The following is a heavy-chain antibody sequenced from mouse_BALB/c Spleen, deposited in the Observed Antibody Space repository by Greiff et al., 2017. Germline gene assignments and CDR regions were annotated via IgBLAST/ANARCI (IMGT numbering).Heavy chain of an antibody. Sequence: EVQRVESGGGLVKPGGSLKLSCAASGFAFSSYDMSWVRQTPEKRLEWVAYISSGGGSTYYPDTVKGRFTISRDNAKNTLYLQMSSLKSEDTAMYYCARSGSFYAMDYWGQGTSVTVSS. CDR2: ISSGGGST. D-gene: IGHD1-3*01. V-gene: IGHV5-12-1*01. CDR3: ARSGSFYAMDY. J-gene: IGHJ4*01. CDR1: GFAFSSYD.